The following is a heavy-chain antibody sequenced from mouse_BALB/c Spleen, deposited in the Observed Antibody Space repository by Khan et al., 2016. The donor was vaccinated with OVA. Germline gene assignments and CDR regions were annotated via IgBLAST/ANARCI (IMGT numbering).Heavy chain of an antibody. V-gene: IGHV2-6*02. CDR3: ARGNFYAMDY. J-gene: IGHJ4*01. Sequence: QVQLKESGPGLVAPSQSLSITCTVSGFSLTTYGIHWVRQPPGTGLEWLIVIWSDGASTYNSALKSRLSISKDNSKSQVFLKMNSLQTDDTAMYYCARGNFYAMDYWGQGTSVTVSS. D-gene: IGHD2-1*01. CDR1: GFSLTTYG. CDR2: IWSDGAS.